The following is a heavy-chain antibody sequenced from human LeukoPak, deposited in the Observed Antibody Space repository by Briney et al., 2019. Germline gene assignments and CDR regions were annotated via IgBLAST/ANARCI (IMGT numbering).Heavy chain of an antibody. CDR2: INAGNGNT. D-gene: IGHD3-3*01. Sequence: GSVKVSCKASGYTFTSYAMHWVRQAPGQRLEWMGWINAGNGNTKYSQKFQGRVTITRDTSASTAYMELSSLRSEDTAVYYCAREGTYDFWSGYVGGSGAFDIWGQGTMVTVSS. V-gene: IGHV1-3*01. CDR1: GYTFTSYA. J-gene: IGHJ3*02. CDR3: AREGTYDFWSGYVGGSGAFDI.